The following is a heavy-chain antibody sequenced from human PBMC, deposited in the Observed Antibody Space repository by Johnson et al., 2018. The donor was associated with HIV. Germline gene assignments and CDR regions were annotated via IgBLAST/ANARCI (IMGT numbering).Heavy chain of an antibody. Sequence: QVQLVESGGGVVQPGRTLRLSCAASGFPFSNFAMHWVRQAPGTGLAWVAIISYDGSKIFYAASVKGRFTLSRDNSKNTLFLQMNSLRAEDTALHYSARGGIEYNSPLGVGYAFDVWGQGTMVTVSS. CDR3: ARGGIEYNSPLGVGYAFDV. J-gene: IGHJ3*01. CDR2: ISYDGSKI. D-gene: IGHD6-6*01. V-gene: IGHV3-30*04. CDR1: GFPFSNFA.